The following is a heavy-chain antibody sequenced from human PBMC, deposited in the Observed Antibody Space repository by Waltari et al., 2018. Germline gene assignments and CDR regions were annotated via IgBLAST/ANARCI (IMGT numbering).Heavy chain of an antibody. CDR2: IYTSGGT. CDR3: ARDRGGSTCDY. J-gene: IGHJ4*02. CDR1: GDSISSGNSY. D-gene: IGHD2-2*01. V-gene: IGHV4-61*02. Sequence: QVQLQESGPGLVKPSQTLSLTCTVSGDSISSGNSYWSWLRQPAGQGLEWIGRIYTSGGTHQRPSLKGRVPISPDSSKNQFSLNLRSVTASDTAIYYCARDRGGSTCDYWGRGALVTVSS.